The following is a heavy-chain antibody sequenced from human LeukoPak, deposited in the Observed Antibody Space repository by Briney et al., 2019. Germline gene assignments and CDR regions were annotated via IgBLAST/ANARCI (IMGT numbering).Heavy chain of an antibody. J-gene: IGHJ4*02. D-gene: IGHD1-26*01. Sequence: PSETLSLTCAVYGGSFSGYYWSWIRQPPGKGLEWIGEINHSGSTNYNPSLKSRVTISVDTSKNQFSLKLSSVTAADTAVYYCARMGGSYQYYFDYWGQGTLVTVSS. V-gene: IGHV4-34*01. CDR1: GGSFSGYY. CDR3: ARMGGSYQYYFDY. CDR2: INHSGST.